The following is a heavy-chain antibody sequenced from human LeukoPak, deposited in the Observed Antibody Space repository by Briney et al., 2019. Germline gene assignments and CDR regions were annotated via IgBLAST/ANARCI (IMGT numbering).Heavy chain of an antibody. D-gene: IGHD3-10*01. CDR3: ARDFGDYGMDV. V-gene: IGHV3-21*01. CDR2: ISSSSSYI. J-gene: IGHJ6*02. Sequence: PGGSLRLSCAASGFTFSSYSMNWVRQAPGKGLEWVSSISSSSSYIYYADSVKGRFTISRDNAKNSLYLQMNSLRVEDTAVYYCARDFGDYGMDVWGQGTTVTVS. CDR1: GFTFSSYS.